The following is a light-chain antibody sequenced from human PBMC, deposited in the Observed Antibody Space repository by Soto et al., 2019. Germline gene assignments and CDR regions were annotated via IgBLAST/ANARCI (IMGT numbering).Light chain of an antibody. CDR3: ISYTSSSTWV. V-gene: IGLV2-14*02. Sequence: QSALTQPASVSGSPGQSITISLTGTSGDVGSYNLVSWYQHHPGKGPKLMIYEVSNRPSGVSDRFSGSRSGNTASLTISGLQAEDESDYYCISYTSSSTWVFGGGTKLTVL. J-gene: IGLJ3*02. CDR2: EVS. CDR1: SGDVGSYNL.